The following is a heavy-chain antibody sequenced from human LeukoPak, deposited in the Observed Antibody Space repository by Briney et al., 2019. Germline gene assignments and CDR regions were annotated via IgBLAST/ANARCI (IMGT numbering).Heavy chain of an antibody. V-gene: IGHV3-48*01. Sequence: GGSLRLSCAASGFTLSSYSMNWVPQAPGKGLEWLSYISSSGSTIYYADSVKGRFTISRDNGKNSLYLQMNSLRAEDTAVYYCARGGGANIASAGKGYWGQGTLVTVSS. J-gene: IGHJ4*02. CDR3: ARGGGANIASAGKGY. D-gene: IGHD6-13*01. CDR1: GFTLSSYS. CDR2: ISSSGSTI.